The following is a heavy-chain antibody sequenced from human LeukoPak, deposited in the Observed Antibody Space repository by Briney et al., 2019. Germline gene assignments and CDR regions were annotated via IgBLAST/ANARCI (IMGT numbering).Heavy chain of an antibody. V-gene: IGHV4-34*01. D-gene: IGHD2-21*01. Sequence: SETLSLTCAVYGGSFSGYYWSWIRQPPGKGLEWIGEINHSGSTNYNPSLKSRVTISVDTSKNQFSLKLSSVTAADTAVYYCARPVVVVPLRAFDIWGQGTLVTVSS. J-gene: IGHJ3*02. CDR3: ARPVVVVPLRAFDI. CDR2: INHSGST. CDR1: GGSFSGYY.